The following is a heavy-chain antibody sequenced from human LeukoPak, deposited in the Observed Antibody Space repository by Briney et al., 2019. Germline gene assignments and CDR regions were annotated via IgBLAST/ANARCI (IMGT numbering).Heavy chain of an antibody. CDR3: ARDLMVYASPGGY. J-gene: IGHJ4*02. D-gene: IGHD2-8*02. Sequence: SETLSLTCTVSGGSISSGGYYWSWIRQPAGKGLEYLGRIHSSGSTNYNPSLTSRVTISRDTSKNHYSLKLSSVTATDTAVYYCARDLMVYASPGGYWGQGTLVTVSS. CDR1: GGSISSGGYY. CDR2: IHSSGST. V-gene: IGHV4-61*02.